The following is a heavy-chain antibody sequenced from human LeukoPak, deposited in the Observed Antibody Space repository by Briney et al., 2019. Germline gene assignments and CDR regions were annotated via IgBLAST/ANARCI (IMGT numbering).Heavy chain of an antibody. V-gene: IGHV4-59*08. CDR3: ARHSERWLGAFDI. J-gene: IGHJ3*02. D-gene: IGHD6-19*01. CDR2: IYYSGST. CDR1: GGSISSYY. Sequence: SETLSLTCTVSGGSISSYYWSWIRQPPGKGLEWIGYIYYSGSTNYNPSLKSRVTISVDTSKNLFSLKLSSVTAADTAVYYCARHSERWLGAFDIWGQGTMVTVSS.